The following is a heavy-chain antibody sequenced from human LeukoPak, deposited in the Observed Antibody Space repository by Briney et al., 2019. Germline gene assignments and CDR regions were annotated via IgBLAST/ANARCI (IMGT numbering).Heavy chain of an antibody. CDR1: DGSISGYY. D-gene: IGHD3-16*01. Sequence: SETLSLTCTISDGSISGYYWSWIRQPPGKGLEWIGYIHYGGRTNYNPSLKTRVTMSLDTSKNQFSLKLSSVTAADTAVYYCARDWGYNWFDPWGQGTLVTVSS. CDR2: IHYGGRT. J-gene: IGHJ5*02. CDR3: ARDWGYNWFDP. V-gene: IGHV4-59*01.